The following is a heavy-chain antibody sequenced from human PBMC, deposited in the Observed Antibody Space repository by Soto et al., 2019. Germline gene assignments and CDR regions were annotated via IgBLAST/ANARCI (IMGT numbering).Heavy chain of an antibody. Sequence: QVQLQESGPGLVKPSETLSLTCTVSGDSVSAFDWNWIRQPPGKGLEWIGRVSHSGSTNYNPSLKRRVTISLDTSENQFSLKLTSVTSADTAVYYCTRDQSGSISFNWFDPWGQGTLVTVSS. V-gene: IGHV4-59*02. CDR3: TRDQSGSISFNWFDP. CDR2: VSHSGST. D-gene: IGHD2-2*01. J-gene: IGHJ5*02. CDR1: GDSVSAFD.